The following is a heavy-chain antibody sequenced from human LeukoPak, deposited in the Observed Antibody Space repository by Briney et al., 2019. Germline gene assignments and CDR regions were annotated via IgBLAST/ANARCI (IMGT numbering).Heavy chain of an antibody. Sequence: GGSLRLSCAASGFTFSSYSMNWVRQAPGKGLEWVGRIKSKIDGGTSDYAASVKGRFTISRDDSKNTLYLQMNNLKVEDTAVYSCSTDVVAVAVCWGQGTLVTVSS. V-gene: IGHV3-15*07. CDR2: IKSKIDGGTS. CDR1: GFTFSSYS. CDR3: STDVVAVAVC. J-gene: IGHJ4*02. D-gene: IGHD6-19*01.